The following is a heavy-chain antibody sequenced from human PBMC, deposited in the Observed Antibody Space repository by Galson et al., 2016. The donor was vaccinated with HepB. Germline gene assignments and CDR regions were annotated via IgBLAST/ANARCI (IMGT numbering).Heavy chain of an antibody. D-gene: IGHD1-26*01. J-gene: IGHJ4*02. CDR2: ISHDGSNK. V-gene: IGHV3-30-3*01. Sequence: SLRLSCAASGFTFSSYSMHWVRQAPGKGLEWVAVISHDGSNKHYADSVRGRFTISRDNSMNTLYLQMNSLRAEDTAVYYCAKDRVNALGSYFDYWGQGTLVTVSS. CDR3: AKDRVNALGSYFDY. CDR1: GFTFSSYS.